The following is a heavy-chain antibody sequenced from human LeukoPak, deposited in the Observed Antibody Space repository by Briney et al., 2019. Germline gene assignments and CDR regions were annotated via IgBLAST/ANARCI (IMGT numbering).Heavy chain of an antibody. Sequence: SVKVSCNASGGTFSSYAISWVRQAPGQGLEWMGGIIPIFGTANYAQKFQGRVTITTDESTSTAYMELSSLRSEDTAVYYCAGGGRSTIFGYYYYMDVWGKGTTVTVSS. J-gene: IGHJ6*03. CDR1: GGTFSSYA. CDR2: IIPIFGTA. CDR3: AGGGRSTIFGYYYYMDV. V-gene: IGHV1-69*05. D-gene: IGHD3-3*01.